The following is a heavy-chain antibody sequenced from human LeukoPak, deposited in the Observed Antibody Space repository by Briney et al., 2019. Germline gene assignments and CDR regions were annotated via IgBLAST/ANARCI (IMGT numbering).Heavy chain of an antibody. J-gene: IGHJ4*02. CDR1: GGSFSGYY. Sequence: SETLSLTCAVYGGSFSGYYWSWIRQPPGKGLEWIGEINHSGSTNYNPSLKSRVTISVDTSKNQFSLKLSSVTAADTAVYYGARVWYGFAFDCWGQGPLVTVSS. CDR3: ARVWYGFAFDC. CDR2: INHSGST. D-gene: IGHD3-10*01. V-gene: IGHV4-34*01.